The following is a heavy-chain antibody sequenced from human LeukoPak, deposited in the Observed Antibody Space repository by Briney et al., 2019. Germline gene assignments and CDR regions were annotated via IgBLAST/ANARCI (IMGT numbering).Heavy chain of an antibody. CDR3: ARDRETYGANSPFDY. CDR1: GFTFSRYG. V-gene: IGHV3-33*01. CDR2: IWFDGNNK. Sequence: GGSLRLSCAASGFTFSRYGMHWVRQAPGKGLEWVAVIWFDGNNKYYADSVKGRFTISRDNSKNTLFLKINSLRAEDTAMYYCARDRETYGANSPFDYWGRGTLVTVSS. D-gene: IGHD4-23*01. J-gene: IGHJ4*02.